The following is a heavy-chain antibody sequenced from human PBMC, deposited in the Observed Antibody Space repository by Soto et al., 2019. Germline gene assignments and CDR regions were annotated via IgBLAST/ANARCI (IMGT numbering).Heavy chain of an antibody. CDR2: ISYDGSNK. CDR1: GFTFSSYA. D-gene: IGHD6-13*01. Sequence: QVQLVESGGGVVQPGRSLRLSCAASGFTFSSYAMHWVRQAPGKGLEWVAVISYDGSNKYYADTVKGRFTISRDNSKNTLYRQMNSLRAEDTAVDYCARECPRVDSYSSSVACGMDVWGQGTTVTVSS. CDR3: ARECPRVDSYSSSVACGMDV. V-gene: IGHV3-30-3*01. J-gene: IGHJ6*02.